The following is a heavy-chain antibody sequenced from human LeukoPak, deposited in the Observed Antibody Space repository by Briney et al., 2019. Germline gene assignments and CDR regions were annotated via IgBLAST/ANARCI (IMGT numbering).Heavy chain of an antibody. J-gene: IGHJ6*03. CDR3: GRETSQKGAHYMDV. V-gene: IGHV4-59*01. CDR2: IYYSGST. CDR1: GGFISSYY. D-gene: IGHD3-16*01. Sequence: SETLSLTCTVSGGFISSYYWSWIRQPPGKGLEWIGYIYYSGSTNYNPSLKSRVTISVDTSKNQFSLKLRSVTAADTAVYYCGRETSQKGAHYMDVWGKGTTVTISS.